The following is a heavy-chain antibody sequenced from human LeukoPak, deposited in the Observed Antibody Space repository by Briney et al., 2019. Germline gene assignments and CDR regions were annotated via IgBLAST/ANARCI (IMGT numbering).Heavy chain of an antibody. V-gene: IGHV3-48*03. D-gene: IGHD3-10*01. CDR3: ARDHDYGSGSFDY. Sequence: GGSLSLSCAASGFTFRSYEMNWVRQAPGKGREWISYISSSNTIYYEDSVKGLFTISRDNTNNSLYLQMNSLRDEATAVYYCARDHDYGSGSFDYWGQGTLVTVSS. J-gene: IGHJ4*02. CDR2: ISSSNTI. CDR1: GFTFRSYE.